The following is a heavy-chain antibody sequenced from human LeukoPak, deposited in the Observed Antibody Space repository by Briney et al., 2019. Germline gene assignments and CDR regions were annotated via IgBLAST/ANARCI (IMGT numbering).Heavy chain of an antibody. J-gene: IGHJ4*02. CDR2: ISYDGSNK. D-gene: IGHD1-1*01. CDR1: GFTFRSYA. Sequence: EGSLRLSCAASGFTFRSYAMHWVRQAPGKGLEWVAVISYDGSNKYYIDSVKGRFTISRDNSKNTLYLQMNSLRAEDTAMYYCARGSHRWATTNGNFDYWGQGTLVTVSS. CDR3: ARGSHRWATTNGNFDY. V-gene: IGHV3-30*04.